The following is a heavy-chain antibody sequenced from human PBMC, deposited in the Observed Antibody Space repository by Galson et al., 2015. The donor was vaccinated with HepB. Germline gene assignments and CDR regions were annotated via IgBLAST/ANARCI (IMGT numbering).Heavy chain of an antibody. D-gene: IGHD3-10*01. CDR2: ISVSSGFT. Sequence: SLRLSCAASGFTFSDYYMSWIRQAPGKGLEWVSYISVSSGFTKYADSVMGRFTISRDNAKNSLYLQMNSLRAEDTAIYYCARVKRGEWYSFYYYGMDVWGQGTTVTVSS. V-gene: IGHV3-11*05. CDR1: GFTFSDYY. J-gene: IGHJ6*02. CDR3: ARVKRGEWYSFYYYGMDV.